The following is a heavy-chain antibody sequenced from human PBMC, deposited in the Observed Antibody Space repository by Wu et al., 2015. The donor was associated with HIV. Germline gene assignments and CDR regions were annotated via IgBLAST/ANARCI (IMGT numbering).Heavy chain of an antibody. Sequence: QVQLVQSGAEVKKPGSSVKVSCKASGGTFSSYAISWVRQAPGQGLEWMGGIIPIFGTANYAQKFQGRVTITTDESTSTAYMELSSLRSEDTAVYYCACDSSGKRRALDYYYYYGMDVWGQGTTVTVSS. V-gene: IGHV1-69*05. D-gene: IGHD3-22*01. J-gene: IGHJ6*02. CDR3: ACDSSGKRRALDYYYYYGMDV. CDR2: IIPIFGTA. CDR1: GGTFSSYA.